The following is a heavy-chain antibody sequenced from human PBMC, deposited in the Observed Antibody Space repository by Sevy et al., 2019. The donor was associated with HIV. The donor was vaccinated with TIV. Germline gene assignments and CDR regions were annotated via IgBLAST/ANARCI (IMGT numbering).Heavy chain of an antibody. CDR2: MNPKSGNT. J-gene: IGHJ4*02. CDR1: GDTFTSHD. D-gene: IGHD6-25*01. CDR3: TRGRGGTGQLDS. Sequence: ASVKVSCKATGDTFTSHDINWVRQATGQGLEWMGWMNPKSGNTGYAQKFRGRLTMTRDISITTAYMELKSLTYADTAVYWCTRGRGGTGQLDSWGQGVLVTVSS. V-gene: IGHV1-8*02.